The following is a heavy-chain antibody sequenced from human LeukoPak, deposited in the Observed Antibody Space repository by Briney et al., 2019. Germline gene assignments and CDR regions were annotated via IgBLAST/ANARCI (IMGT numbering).Heavy chain of an antibody. CDR2: ISSSSSHI. CDR3: AVYGDPGPHDAFDI. Sequence: GGSLRLSCAASGFTFSSYSMNWVRQAPGKGLEWVSSISSSSSHIYYADSVKGRFTISRDNAKNSLYLQMNSLRAEDTAVYYCAVYGDPGPHDAFDIWGQGTMVTVSS. J-gene: IGHJ3*02. CDR1: GFTFSSYS. V-gene: IGHV3-21*01. D-gene: IGHD4-17*01.